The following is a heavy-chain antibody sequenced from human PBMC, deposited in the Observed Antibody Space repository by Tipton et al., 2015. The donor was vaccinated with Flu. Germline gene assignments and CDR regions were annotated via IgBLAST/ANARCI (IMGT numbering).Heavy chain of an antibody. Sequence: GSLRLSCAASGFTFSSYSMNWVRQAPGKGLEWVSSISSSSSYIYYADSVKGRFTISRDNAKNSLYLQMNSLRAEDTAVYYCAREAEWLAEVDAFDIWGQGTMVTVSS. CDR2: ISSSSSYI. D-gene: IGHD6-19*01. J-gene: IGHJ3*02. V-gene: IGHV3-21*01. CDR1: GFTFSSYS. CDR3: AREAEWLAEVDAFDI.